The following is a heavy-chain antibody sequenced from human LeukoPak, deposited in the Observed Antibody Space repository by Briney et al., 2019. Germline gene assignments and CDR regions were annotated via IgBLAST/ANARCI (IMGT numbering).Heavy chain of an antibody. CDR1: GYTFTSYY. J-gene: IGHJ5*02. D-gene: IGHD3-3*01. V-gene: IGHV1-46*03. CDR3: ARGFLEWLSPGTYNWFDP. CDR2: INPSGGST. Sequence: ASVKVSCKASGYTFTSYYMHWVRQAPGQGLEWMGIINPSGGSTSYAQKFQGRVTMTRATPTSTVYMELSSLRSEDTAVYYCARGFLEWLSPGTYNWFDPWGQGTLVTVSS.